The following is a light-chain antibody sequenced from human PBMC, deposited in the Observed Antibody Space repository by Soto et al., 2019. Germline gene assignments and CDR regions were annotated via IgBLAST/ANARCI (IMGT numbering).Light chain of an antibody. CDR1: SSNIGAGKY. J-gene: IGLJ3*02. CDR2: GDT. V-gene: IGLV1-40*01. CDR3: QSYDRGLSASV. Sequence: QSVLTQPPSVSGTPGQRVTISCTGSSSNIGAGKYVHWHQQLPGRAPKLLIYGDTNRPSGVPDRFSASKSGTSASLAITGLQAEDEADYHCQSYDRGLSASVFGGGTKLTVL.